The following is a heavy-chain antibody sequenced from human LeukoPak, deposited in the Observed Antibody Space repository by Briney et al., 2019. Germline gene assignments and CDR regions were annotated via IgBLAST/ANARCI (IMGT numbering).Heavy chain of an antibody. J-gene: IGHJ4*02. D-gene: IGHD3-22*01. CDR1: GFTFSSYA. CDR3: ARDRAELYYYDSSGTLDY. V-gene: IGHV3-30*04. CDR2: ISYDGSNK. Sequence: GGSLRLSCAASGFTFSSYAMHWVRQAPGKGLEWVAVISYDGSNKYYADSVKGRFTISRDNSKNTLYLQMNSLRAEDTAVYYCARDRAELYYYDSSGTLDYWGQGTLVTVSS.